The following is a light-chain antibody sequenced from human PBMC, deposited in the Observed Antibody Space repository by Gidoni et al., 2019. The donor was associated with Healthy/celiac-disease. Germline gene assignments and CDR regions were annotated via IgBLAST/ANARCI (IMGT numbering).Light chain of an antibody. CDR2: DAS. CDR3: QQRSNWPGLT. V-gene: IGKV3-11*01. Sequence: ELVLTQSPATLSLSPGERATLPCRASQSVSSYLAWYQQKPGQAPRLLIYDASNRATGIPARFSGSGSGTDFTLTISSLEPEDFAVYYCQQRSNWPGLTFGGGTKVEIK. J-gene: IGKJ4*01. CDR1: QSVSSY.